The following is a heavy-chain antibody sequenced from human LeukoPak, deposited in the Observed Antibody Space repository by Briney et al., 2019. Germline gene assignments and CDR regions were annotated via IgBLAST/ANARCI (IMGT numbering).Heavy chain of an antibody. J-gene: IGHJ4*02. D-gene: IGHD6-13*01. V-gene: IGHV4-34*01. CDR2: INHSGST. CDR1: GGSFSGYY. CDR3: AALTWDSWYGDLSRTHFDS. Sequence: SETLSLTCAVYGGSFSGYYWSWLRQPPGKGLEWIGEINHSGSTNYNPSLKSRVTISVDTSKNQFSLKLSSVTAADTAVYYCAALTWDSWYGDLSRTHFDSWGQGILVTVSS.